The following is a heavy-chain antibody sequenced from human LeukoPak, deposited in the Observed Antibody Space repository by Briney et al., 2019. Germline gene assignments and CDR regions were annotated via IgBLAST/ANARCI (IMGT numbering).Heavy chain of an antibody. J-gene: IGHJ4*02. Sequence: SSETLSLTCTVSGDSISSYYWNWVRQPPGKGLEWLGYVHSSGSTKYNPSLKSRVTISVDTSKNQFSLKLTSVTSADTAVYFCARDAETGIDYRGQGTLVTVSS. CDR3: ARDAETGIDY. CDR1: GDSISSYY. CDR2: VHSSGST. V-gene: IGHV4-59*01.